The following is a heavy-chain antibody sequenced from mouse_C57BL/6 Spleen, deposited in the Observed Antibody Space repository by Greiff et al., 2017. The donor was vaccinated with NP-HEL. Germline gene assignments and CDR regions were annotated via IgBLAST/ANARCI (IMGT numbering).Heavy chain of an antibody. J-gene: IGHJ1*03. D-gene: IGHD1-1*01. CDR1: GYAFSSYW. V-gene: IGHV1-80*01. CDR2: IYPGDGDT. Sequence: VQLQQSGAELVKPGASVKISCKASGYAFSSYWMNWVKQRPGTGLEWIGQIYPGDGDTNYNGKFKGKATLTADKSSSTAYMQLSSLTSEDSAVYFCARRRDYGSSYGYFDVWGTGTTVTVSS. CDR3: ARRRDYGSSYGYFDV.